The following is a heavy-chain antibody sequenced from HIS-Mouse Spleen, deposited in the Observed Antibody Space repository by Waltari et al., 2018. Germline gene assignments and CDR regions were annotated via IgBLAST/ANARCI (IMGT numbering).Heavy chain of an antibody. CDR1: GGSLSSSSYY. J-gene: IGHJ2*01. V-gene: IGHV4-39*01. CDR2: IYYSGST. Sequence: QLQLQESGPGLVKPSETLSLTCTVPGGSLSSSSYYWGWIRQPPGKGLEWIGSIYYSGSTYYNPSLKSRVTISVDTSKNQFSLKLSSVTAADTAVYYCARHNLNYWYFDLWGRGTLVTVSS. CDR3: ARHNLNYWYFDL.